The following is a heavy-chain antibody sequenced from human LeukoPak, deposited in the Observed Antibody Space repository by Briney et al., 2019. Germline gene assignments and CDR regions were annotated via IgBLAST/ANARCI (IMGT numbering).Heavy chain of an antibody. CDR2: INGNGGGS. CDR1: GFTFSDHA. D-gene: IGHD7-27*01. Sequence: TGGSLRLSCAASGFTFSDHAMSWVRQAPAKGLEWVSSINGNGGGSYYIDSVKGRFTVSRDNSENALYLQMNNLRTEDTAVYFCVKGGTADWVGWTHWGQGSPVTVFS. CDR3: VKGGTADWVGWTH. J-gene: IGHJ4*02. V-gene: IGHV3-23*01.